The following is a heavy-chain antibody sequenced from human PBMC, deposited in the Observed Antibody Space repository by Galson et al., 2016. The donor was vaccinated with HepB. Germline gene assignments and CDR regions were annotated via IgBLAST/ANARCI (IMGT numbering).Heavy chain of an antibody. D-gene: IGHD1-7*01. J-gene: IGHJ3*01. CDR3: TRIAEAREGTKGTFNV. CDR2: IRSNIESYAT. CDR1: GFVFSGSA. Sequence: SLRLSCAASGFVFSGSAIHWVRPASGRGLEWVGRIRSNIESYATGYIESGKGRFTISRDDSKDTAYLRMNSLKIDDTAVYYGTRIAEAREGTKGTFNVWGHGTMVTGSS. V-gene: IGHV3-73*01.